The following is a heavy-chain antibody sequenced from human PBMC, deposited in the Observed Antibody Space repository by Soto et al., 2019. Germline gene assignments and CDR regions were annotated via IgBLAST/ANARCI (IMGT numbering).Heavy chain of an antibody. CDR3: ARSGLELGYYYDGMDV. CDR1: GGSISTSYY. V-gene: IGHV4-39*01. J-gene: IGHJ6*02. CDR2: IYYSGST. Sequence: SETLSLTCSVSGGSISTSYYWGWIRQPPGKGLEWIASIYYSGSTHYNPSLKSRVTISVNTSKNQFSLKLSSVTAADTAVYYCARSGLELGYYYDGMDVWGQGTTVTVSS. D-gene: IGHD1-7*01.